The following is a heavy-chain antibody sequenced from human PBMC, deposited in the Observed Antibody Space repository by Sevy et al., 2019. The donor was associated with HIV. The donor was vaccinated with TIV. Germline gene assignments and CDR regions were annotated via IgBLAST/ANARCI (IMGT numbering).Heavy chain of an antibody. CDR2: ISGSGGST. J-gene: IGHJ4*02. D-gene: IGHD5-12*01. CDR1: GFTFSSYA. V-gene: IGHV3-23*01. CDR3: VYSRDIVASIDY. Sequence: GGSLRLSCAASGFTFSSYAMSWVRQAPGKGLEWVSAISGSGGSTYYADSVKGRFTISRDNSKNTLYLQMNSLRAEDTAVYYCVYSRDIVASIDYWGQGTLVTVSS.